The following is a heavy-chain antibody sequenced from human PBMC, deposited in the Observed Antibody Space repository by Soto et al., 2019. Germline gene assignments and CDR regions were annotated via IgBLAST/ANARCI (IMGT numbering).Heavy chain of an antibody. CDR3: ARDFSALYSGSYYWFDP. CDR2: ISAYNGNT. CDR1: GYTFTSYG. V-gene: IGHV1-18*01. J-gene: IGHJ5*02. Sequence: QVQLVQSGAEVKKPGASVKVSCKASGYTFTSYGISWVRQAPGQGLEWMGWISAYNGNTNYAQKLQGRVTMTTDTSTSTAYMELRSLRPDDTAVYYCARDFSALYSGSYYWFDPWGQGTLVTVSS. D-gene: IGHD1-26*01.